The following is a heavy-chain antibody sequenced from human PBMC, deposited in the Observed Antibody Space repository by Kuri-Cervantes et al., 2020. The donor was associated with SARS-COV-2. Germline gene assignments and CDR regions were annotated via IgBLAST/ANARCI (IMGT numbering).Heavy chain of an antibody. CDR1: GFTFSNAW. V-gene: IGHV3-15*01. CDR2: IKSKTDGGTT. J-gene: IGHJ6*03. Sequence: GESLKISCAASGFTFSNAWMSWVRQAPGKGLEWVGRIKSKTDGGTTDYAAPVKGRFTIPRDDSKNTLYLQMNSLKTEDTAVYYCARDSSGTSSLPYYYYMDVWGKGTTVTVSS. D-gene: IGHD2-2*01. CDR3: ARDSSGTSSLPYYYYMDV.